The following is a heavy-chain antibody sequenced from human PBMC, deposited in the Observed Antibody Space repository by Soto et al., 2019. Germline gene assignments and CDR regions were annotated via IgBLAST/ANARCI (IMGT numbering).Heavy chain of an antibody. CDR3: ARGVLRYFDWLPKRGYFDY. CDR2: INHSGST. J-gene: IGHJ4*02. Sequence: SETLSLTCAVYGGSFSGYYWSWIRQPPGKGLEWIGEINHSGSTNYNPSLKSRVTISVDTSKNQFSLKLSSVTAADTAVYYCARGVLRYFDWLPKRGYFDYWGQGTLVTVSS. V-gene: IGHV4-34*01. CDR1: GGSFSGYY. D-gene: IGHD3-9*01.